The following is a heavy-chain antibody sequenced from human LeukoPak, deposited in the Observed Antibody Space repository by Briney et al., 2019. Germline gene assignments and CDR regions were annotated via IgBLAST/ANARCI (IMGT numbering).Heavy chain of an antibody. CDR2: ISSGSTI. J-gene: IGHJ4*02. D-gene: IGHD2-2*02. CDR3: AKGYCSSNSCYMDH. CDR1: GFTFSDYY. V-gene: IGHV3-11*04. Sequence: GGSLRLSCAASGFTFSDYYMSWIRQAPGKGLEWVSYISSGSTIYYADSVKGRFTISRDNAKNSLYLQMNSLRAEDTAVYYCAKGYCSSNSCYMDHWGQGTLVTVSS.